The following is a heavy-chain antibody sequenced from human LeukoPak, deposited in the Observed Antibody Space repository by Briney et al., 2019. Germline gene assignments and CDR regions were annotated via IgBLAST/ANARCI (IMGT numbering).Heavy chain of an antibody. J-gene: IGHJ5*02. CDR3: GRNGFFSLDR. CDR2: IFHSGST. CDR1: GGFIRDGYW. V-gene: IGHV4-4*02. Sequence: SETLSLTGAVSGGFIRDGYWWSWVRQSPGKGLEWIAEIFHSGSTNYNPSLKSRVTISVDKSKNQFSLMVNSLTAADTAVYYCGRNGFFSLDRWGRGTLVIVSS. D-gene: IGHD1-1*01.